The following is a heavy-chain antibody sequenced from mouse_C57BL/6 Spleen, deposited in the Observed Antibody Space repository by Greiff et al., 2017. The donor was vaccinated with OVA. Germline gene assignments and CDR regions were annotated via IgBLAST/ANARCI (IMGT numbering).Heavy chain of an antibody. CDR1: GYTFTDYY. Sequence: EVQLQQSGPELVKPGASVKISCKASGYTFTDYYMNWVKQSHGKSLEWIGDINPNNGGTSYNQKFKGKATLTVDKSSSTAYMELRSLPSEDSAVYYCARLNGYYGAFYAMDYWGQGTSVTVSS. CDR3: ARLNGYYGAFYAMDY. D-gene: IGHD2-3*01. V-gene: IGHV1-26*01. J-gene: IGHJ4*01. CDR2: INPNNGGT.